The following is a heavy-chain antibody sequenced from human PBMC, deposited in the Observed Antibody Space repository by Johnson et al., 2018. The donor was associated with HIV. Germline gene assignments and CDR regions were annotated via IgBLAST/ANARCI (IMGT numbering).Heavy chain of an antibody. CDR2: IYSGGST. Sequence: VQLVESGGGLVQPGGSLRLSCAASGFTVSSNYMSWVRQAPGKGLEWVSVIYSGGSTYYADSVKGRFTISRDNSKNTLYLQMNSLRAEDTAVYYCARGIAAAAMTLHAFDIWGQGAVVTVPS. CDR1: GFTVSSNY. CDR3: ARGIAAAAMTLHAFDI. D-gene: IGHD6-13*01. J-gene: IGHJ3*02. V-gene: IGHV3-66*01.